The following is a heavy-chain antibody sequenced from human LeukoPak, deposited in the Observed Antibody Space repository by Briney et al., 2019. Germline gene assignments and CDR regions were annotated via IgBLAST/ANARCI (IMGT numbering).Heavy chain of an antibody. J-gene: IGHJ4*02. D-gene: IGHD6-6*01. CDR1: GYTFTGYY. CDR3: ARGIAAHIDY. V-gene: IGHV1-2*02. Sequence: ASVKASCKASGYTFTGYYMHWVRQAPGQGLEWMGWINLNSGGTNYAQKFQGRVTMTRDTSISTAYMELSRLRSDDTAVYYCARGIAAHIDYWGQGTLATVSS. CDR2: INLNSGGT.